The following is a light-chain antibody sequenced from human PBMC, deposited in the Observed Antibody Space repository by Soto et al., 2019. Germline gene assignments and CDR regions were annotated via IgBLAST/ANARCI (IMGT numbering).Light chain of an antibody. Sequence: EIVLTQSPGTLSLSPGERATLSCRASQSISSNNLAWYQQKPGQAPRLLLYGASNRAAGIPDRFSGSGSGTDFTLTISRMEPEDFVVYYCQQYGSSPTFGQGTKVEIK. CDR1: QSISSNN. V-gene: IGKV3-20*01. CDR3: QQYGSSPT. J-gene: IGKJ1*01. CDR2: GAS.